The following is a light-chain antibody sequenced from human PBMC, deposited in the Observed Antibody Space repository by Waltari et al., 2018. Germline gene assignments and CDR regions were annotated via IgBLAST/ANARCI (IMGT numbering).Light chain of an antibody. J-gene: IGLJ3*02. CDR1: SGHSSNV. Sequence: QLVLTQSPSASASLGASVKLTCTLSSGHSSNVVAWHQQRPEKGPRYLMKVNSDGSHSKGDQIPDRFSGSSSGAERYLTISHLQSEDEADSYCQTGGHGTWVFGGGTKLTVL. CDR2: VNSDGSH. V-gene: IGLV4-69*01. CDR3: QTGGHGTWV.